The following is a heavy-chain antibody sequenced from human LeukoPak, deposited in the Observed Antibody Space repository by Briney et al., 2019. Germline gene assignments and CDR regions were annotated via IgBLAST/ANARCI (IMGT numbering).Heavy chain of an antibody. D-gene: IGHD1-26*01. CDR1: GFTFSSDA. CDR3: AKDGESSGSYSGLYYFDY. CDR2: ISGSGGST. Sequence: GASLRLSCAASGFTFSSDAMSWVRQAPGKGLEWVSAISGSGGSTYYADSVKGRFTISRDNSKNTLYLQMNSLRAEAPPVYYCAKDGESSGSYSGLYYFDYWGQGTLVTVSS. J-gene: IGHJ4*02. V-gene: IGHV3-23*01.